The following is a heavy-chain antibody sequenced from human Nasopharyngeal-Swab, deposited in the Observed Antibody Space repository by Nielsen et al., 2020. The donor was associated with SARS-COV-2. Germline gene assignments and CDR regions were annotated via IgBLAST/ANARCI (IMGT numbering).Heavy chain of an antibody. J-gene: IGHJ4*02. D-gene: IGHD4-17*01. Sequence: VRQMPGKGLEWMGIIHPGDSDTRYSPSFRGQVTISADKSSSTAYLQWSSLETSDTAMYYCARSPYGDPFFDYWGQGTLVTVSS. CDR3: ARSPYGDPFFDY. V-gene: IGHV5-51*01. CDR2: IHPGDSDT.